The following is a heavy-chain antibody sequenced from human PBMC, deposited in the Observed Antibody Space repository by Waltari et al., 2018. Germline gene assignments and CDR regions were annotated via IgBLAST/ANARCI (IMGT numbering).Heavy chain of an antibody. CDR1: GFTFSSYA. V-gene: IGHV3-30*01. Sequence: QVQLVESGGGVVQPGRSLRLSCAASGFTFSSYAMHWVRQAPGKGLEWVAVISYDGSNKYYADSVKGRFTISRDNSKNTLYLQMNSLRAEDTAVYYCARSYYYDSSGYYSHYYYGMDVWGQGTTVTVSS. D-gene: IGHD3-22*01. CDR3: ARSYYYDSSGYYSHYYYGMDV. J-gene: IGHJ6*02. CDR2: ISYDGSNK.